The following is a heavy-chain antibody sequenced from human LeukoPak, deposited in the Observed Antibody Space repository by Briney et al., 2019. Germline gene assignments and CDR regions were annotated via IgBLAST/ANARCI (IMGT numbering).Heavy chain of an antibody. CDR1: GFSVSTNY. V-gene: IGHV3-53*01. CDR3: ATGSGYYYDH. J-gene: IGHJ4*02. D-gene: IGHD3-22*01. CDR2: IHGGGST. Sequence: GGSLRLSCVVSGFSVSTNYMSWVRQAPGKGLEWVSVIHGGGSTYYADSVKGRFTISRDNSKNTLYVQMDSLRVEDTAVYYCATGSGYYYDHWGQGTLVTVSS.